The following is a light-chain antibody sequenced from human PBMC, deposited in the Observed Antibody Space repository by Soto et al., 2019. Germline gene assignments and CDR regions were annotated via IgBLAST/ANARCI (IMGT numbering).Light chain of an antibody. CDR1: SSDVGGYNS. V-gene: IGLV2-11*01. CDR3: CSYAGRYTYV. Sequence: QSALTQPRSVSGSPGQSVTISCTGTSSDVGGYNSVSWYQQHPGKAPKLMIFDVSKWPSGVPDRFSGSKSGNTASLTISGLQAEDEADYYCCSYAGRYTYVFGTGTKVTVL. J-gene: IGLJ1*01. CDR2: DVS.